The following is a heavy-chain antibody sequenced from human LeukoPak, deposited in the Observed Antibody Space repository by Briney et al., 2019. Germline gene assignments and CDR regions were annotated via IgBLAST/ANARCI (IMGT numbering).Heavy chain of an antibody. Sequence: PGGSLRLYCAASGFTFSSYCMNWVRQAPGKGLEWVANTNSGGSSKFHEDSVKGRFTISRANTKNSLYLQMHSLGAADTAVYYFPRVGRIGVQRDLLWFGGHPRWAFDNWGQGTMVTVPS. V-gene: IGHV3-7*01. CDR3: PRVGRIGVQRDLLWFGGHPRWAFDN. CDR1: GFTFSSYC. D-gene: IGHD3-10*01. CDR2: TNSGGSSK. J-gene: IGHJ3*02.